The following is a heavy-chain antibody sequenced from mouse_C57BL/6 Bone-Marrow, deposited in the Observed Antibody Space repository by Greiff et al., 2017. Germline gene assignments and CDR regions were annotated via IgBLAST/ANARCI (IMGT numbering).Heavy chain of an antibody. CDR3: ASSYYYGAFAY. D-gene: IGHD1-1*01. CDR2: IRNKANGYTT. Sequence: EVQLVESGGGLVQPGGSLSLSCAASGFTFTDYYMSWVRQPPGQALEWLGFIRNKANGYTTEYSASVKGRFTSSRDNSQSILYLHMNALRAEDSATDYCASSYYYGAFAYWGQGTLVTVSA. J-gene: IGHJ3*01. CDR1: GFTFTDYY. V-gene: IGHV7-3*01.